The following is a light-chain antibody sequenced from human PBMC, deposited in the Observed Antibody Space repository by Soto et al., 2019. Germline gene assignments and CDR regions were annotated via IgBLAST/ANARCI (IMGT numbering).Light chain of an antibody. V-gene: IGKV3-15*01. J-gene: IGKJ1*01. CDR2: GAS. Sequence: EIVMTQSPATLSVSPGKRATLSCRASQSVSRNLAWYQQKPGQAPRLLVYGASTRATGIPARFSGSGSGTDFTLTISSLQSEDVAVYYCQQYNKWPRTFGQGPKVEIK. CDR1: QSVSRN. CDR3: QQYNKWPRT.